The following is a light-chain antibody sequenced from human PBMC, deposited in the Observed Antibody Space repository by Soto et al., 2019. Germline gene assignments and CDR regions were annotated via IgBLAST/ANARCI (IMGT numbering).Light chain of an antibody. CDR2: DNT. Sequence: QSVLTQPPSVSGAPGQRVTISCTGSRSNIGAGYDVHWYQQLPGTAPKLLIYDNTKRPSGIPDRFSGSKSGTSASLAITGLQAEDEADYYCQSYDISQSGVVFGGGTKLTVL. J-gene: IGLJ3*02. V-gene: IGLV1-40*01. CDR1: RSNIGAGYD. CDR3: QSYDISQSGVV.